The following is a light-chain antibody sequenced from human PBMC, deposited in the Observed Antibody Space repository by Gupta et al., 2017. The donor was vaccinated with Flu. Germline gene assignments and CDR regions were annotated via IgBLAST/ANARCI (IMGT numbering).Light chain of an antibody. J-gene: IGKJ5*01. CDR1: PNVNTN. CDR3: QQSDDWPRIT. V-gene: IGKV3-15*01. Sequence: DIVMTQSPVTLSLSPGERATLSCRASPNVNTNLAWYQQKPGQAPRLLIYGASMGATGLPVRFRGRGSRTECTLTISSLQSEDFAVYFGQQSDDWPRITFGLGTRLDIK. CDR2: GAS.